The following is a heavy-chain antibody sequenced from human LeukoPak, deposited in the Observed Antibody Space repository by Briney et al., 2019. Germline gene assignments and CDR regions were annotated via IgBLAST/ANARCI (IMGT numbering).Heavy chain of an antibody. V-gene: IGHV3-30*03. D-gene: IGHD3-10*01. CDR3: ARNAFGESSNAFDI. CDR2: ISYDGSNK. CDR1: GFTFSSYS. Sequence: PGGSLRLSCAASGFTFSSYSMNWVRQAPGKGLEWVAVISYDGSNKYYADSVKGRFTISRDNSKNTLYLQMNSLRAEDTAVYYCARNAFGESSNAFDIWGQGTMVTVSS. J-gene: IGHJ3*02.